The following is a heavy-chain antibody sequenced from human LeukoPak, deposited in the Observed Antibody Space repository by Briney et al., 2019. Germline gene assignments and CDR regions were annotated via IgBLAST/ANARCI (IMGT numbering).Heavy chain of an antibody. V-gene: IGHV3-11*01. Sequence: GGSLRLSCAASGFTFWSAWMSWVRQAPGKGLEWVSYISSSGSTIYYADSVKGRFTISRDNAKNSLYLQMNSLRAEDTAVYYCARDSSGSSFDYWGQGTLVTVSS. CDR1: GFTFWSAW. J-gene: IGHJ4*02. CDR3: ARDSSGSSFDY. D-gene: IGHD1-26*01. CDR2: ISSSGSTI.